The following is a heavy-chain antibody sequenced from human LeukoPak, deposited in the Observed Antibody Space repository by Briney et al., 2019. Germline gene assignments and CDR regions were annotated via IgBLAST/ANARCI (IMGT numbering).Heavy chain of an antibody. CDR3: ARGFASGWYSRYDP. CDR1: GDPVSRGSYY. CDR2: VYHTGST. D-gene: IGHD6-19*01. Sequence: PSETLSLTCTVSGDPVSRGSYYWSWIRRPPGKELEWIGYVYHTGSTNYNPSLKSRVTISVDTSKNEFSLKMTPVTAADTAVYYCARGFASGWYSRYDPWGQGTLVTVSS. V-gene: IGHV4-61*01. J-gene: IGHJ5*02.